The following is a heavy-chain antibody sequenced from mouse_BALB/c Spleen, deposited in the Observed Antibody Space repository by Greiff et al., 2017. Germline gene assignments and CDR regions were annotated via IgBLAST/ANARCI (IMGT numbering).Heavy chain of an antibody. CDR1: GFSLTSYG. CDR2: IWSGGST. D-gene: IGHD1-1*01. Sequence: QVQLKESGPGLVQPSQSLSITCTVSGFSLTSYGVHWVRQSPGKGLEWLGVIWSGGSTNYNAAFISRLSISNDNFKSQVFFKMNSLQANDTAIYYCARNYYGTSPFDYWGQGTTLTVSS. J-gene: IGHJ2*01. V-gene: IGHV2-2*02. CDR3: ARNYYGTSPFDY.